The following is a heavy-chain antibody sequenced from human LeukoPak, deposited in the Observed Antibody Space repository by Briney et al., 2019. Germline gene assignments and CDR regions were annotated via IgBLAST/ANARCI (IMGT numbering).Heavy chain of an antibody. CDR2: IYPGDSDT. CDR1: GYSFTSYW. J-gene: IGHJ5*02. CDR3: ARQGGHCSSTSCLDWFDP. Sequence: GESLKISCKGSGYSFTSYWIGWVRQMPGKGLEWMGIIYPGDSDTRYSPSFQGQVTISADKSISTAYLQWSSLKASDTAMYYCARQGGHCSSTSCLDWFDPWGQGTLVTVSS. D-gene: IGHD2-2*01. V-gene: IGHV5-51*01.